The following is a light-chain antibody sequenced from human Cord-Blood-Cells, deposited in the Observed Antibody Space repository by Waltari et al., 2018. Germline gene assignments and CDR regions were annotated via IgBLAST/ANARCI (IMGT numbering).Light chain of an antibody. J-gene: IGLJ2*01. Sequence: QSALTQPPSASGSPGQSVTISCTGTSSDVGGYNYVSWYQQHPGKAPKLMIYEVSKHPGKSHKRVVLGVGKGPSGGPVRVSGSKAGNTASLTVSGRQAEDEADYYGSSYAGSNNVVFGGGTKLTVL. CDR2: EVS. CDR1: SSDVGGYNY. CDR3: SSYAGSNNVV. V-gene: IGLV2-8*01.